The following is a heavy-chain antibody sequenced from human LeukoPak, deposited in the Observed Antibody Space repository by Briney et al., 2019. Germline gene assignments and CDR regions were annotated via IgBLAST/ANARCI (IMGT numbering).Heavy chain of an antibody. CDR1: GGSISSYY. V-gene: IGHV4-4*07. J-gene: IGHJ5*02. CDR3: ARVRGSSGWYSWVWFDP. CDR2: IYTSGST. Sequence: SETLSLTCTVSGGSISSYYWSWIRQPAGKGLEWIGRIYTSGSTNCNPSLKSRVTMSVDTSKNQFSLKLSSVTAADTAVYYCARVRGSSGWYSWVWFDPWGQGTLVTVSS. D-gene: IGHD6-19*01.